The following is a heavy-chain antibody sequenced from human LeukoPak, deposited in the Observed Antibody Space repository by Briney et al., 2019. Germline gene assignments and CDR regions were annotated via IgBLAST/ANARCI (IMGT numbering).Heavy chain of an antibody. V-gene: IGHV3-23*01. J-gene: IGHJ4*02. CDR1: GFTFSSYA. CDR2: NGGGSGGNT. D-gene: IGHD5-12*01. CDR3: AKSRVGYDY. Sequence: PGGSLRLSCAASGFTFSSYAMSWVRQAPGKGLEWVSANGGGSGGNTNYADSVKGRFTISRDNSKNTLYLQMNSLRAEDTAVYYCAKSRVGYDYWGQGTLVTVSS.